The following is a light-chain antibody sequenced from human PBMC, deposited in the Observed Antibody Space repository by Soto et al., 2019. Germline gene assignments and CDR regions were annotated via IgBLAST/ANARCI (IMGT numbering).Light chain of an antibody. J-gene: IGLJ2*01. Sequence: QSALTQPASVSGSPGQSITISCTGTSSDVGSYNLVSWYQQHPGKAPKLMIYEVSERPSGVSNRFSGSKSGNTASLTISGLQAEDEADYYCCSYAGSSTLEVFGGGTKLTVL. CDR1: SSDVGSYNL. V-gene: IGLV2-23*02. CDR2: EVS. CDR3: CSYAGSSTLEV.